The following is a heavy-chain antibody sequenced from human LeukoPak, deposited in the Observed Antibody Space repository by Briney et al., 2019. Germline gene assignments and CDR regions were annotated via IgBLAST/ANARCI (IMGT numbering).Heavy chain of an antibody. V-gene: IGHV3-30*18. Sequence: PGRSLRLSCAASGFIFSNYGMHWVRQAPGKGLEWVAVISHDGRTEFYEDSVKGRFTISRDNSKNTLDLQMFSLRAEDTAVYYCAKEPTPYSSGWYFHHWGQGTLVTVSS. CDR2: ISHDGRTE. J-gene: IGHJ1*01. D-gene: IGHD6-25*01. CDR1: GFIFSNYG. CDR3: AKEPTPYSSGWYFHH.